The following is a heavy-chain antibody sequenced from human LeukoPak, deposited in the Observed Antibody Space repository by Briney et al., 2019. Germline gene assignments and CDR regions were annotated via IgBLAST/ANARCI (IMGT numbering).Heavy chain of an antibody. CDR3: ARVSIFGVVIANDY. V-gene: IGHV3-21*01. CDR1: GVTFGGYT. Sequence: GGSLRLSCAASGVTFGGYTMSWVRQAPGKGLQWGSTITRGGDYMYYADPVRGRFTIYRDDSKNSLYLHMNRLRAEDTAVYYCARVSIFGVVIANDYWGQGTVVTVSS. J-gene: IGHJ4*02. D-gene: IGHD3-16*02. CDR2: ITRGGDYM.